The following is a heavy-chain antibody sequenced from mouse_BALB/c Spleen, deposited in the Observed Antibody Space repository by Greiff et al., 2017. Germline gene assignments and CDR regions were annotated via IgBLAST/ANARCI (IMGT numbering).Heavy chain of an antibody. D-gene: IGHD1-1*01. J-gene: IGHJ4*01. V-gene: IGHV5-6-4*01. CDR2: ISSGGSYT. CDR1: GFTFSSYT. Sequence: EVHLVESGGGLVKPGGSLKLSCAASGFTFSSYTMSWVRQTPEKRLEWVATISSGGSYTYYPDSVKGRFTISRDNAKNTLYLQMSSLKSEDTAMYYCTRDSSRGYAMDYWGQGTSVTVSS. CDR3: TRDSSRGYAMDY.